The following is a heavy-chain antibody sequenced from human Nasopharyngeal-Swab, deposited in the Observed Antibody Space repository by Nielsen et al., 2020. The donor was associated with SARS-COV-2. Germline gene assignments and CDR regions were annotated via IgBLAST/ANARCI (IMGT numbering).Heavy chain of an antibody. CDR1: GFTFNNYT. J-gene: IGHJ6*02. CDR2: ISSSSSYI. CDR3: ARDGLDYDFWSAYFMDV. D-gene: IGHD3-3*01. Sequence: GESLKLSCAASGFTFNNYTFNWVRQAPGKGLEWVSSISSSSSYIYYADSVKGRFTISRDNAKNSLYLQMNSLRAEDTAVYYCARDGLDYDFWSAYFMDVWGQGTTVTVSS. V-gene: IGHV3-21*01.